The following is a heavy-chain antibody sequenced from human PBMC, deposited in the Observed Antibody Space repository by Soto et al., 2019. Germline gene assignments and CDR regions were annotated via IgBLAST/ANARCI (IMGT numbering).Heavy chain of an antibody. Sequence: GGSLRLSCAASGFTFSTYALSWVRQAPGKGLEWVSAISANGQGIYYADSVRGRFTISRDNSKNTIFLHMDSLRAEDTAVYYCAKDRNYPRDQFHYWGQGTLVTVS. CDR3: AKDRNYPRDQFHY. J-gene: IGHJ4*02. V-gene: IGHV3-23*01. CDR1: GFTFSTYA. CDR2: ISANGQGI. D-gene: IGHD1-7*01.